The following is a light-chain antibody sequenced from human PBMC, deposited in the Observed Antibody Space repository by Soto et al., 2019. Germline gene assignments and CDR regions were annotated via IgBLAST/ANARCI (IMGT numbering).Light chain of an antibody. J-gene: IGKJ1*01. V-gene: IGKV1-5*03. CDR1: QSIDSW. Sequence: DIQMTQSPSTLSAAIGDRVTITCRASQSIDSWLAWYQQKPGKAPNLLIYKASSLESGVPSRFSGSGSGTEFTLTISSLQPADFATYYCQQYNSYSSGTFGQGTKVDIK. CDR3: QQYNSYSSGT. CDR2: KAS.